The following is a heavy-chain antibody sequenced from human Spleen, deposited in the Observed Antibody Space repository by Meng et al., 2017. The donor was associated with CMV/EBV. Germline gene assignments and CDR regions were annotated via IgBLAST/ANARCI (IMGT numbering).Heavy chain of an antibody. CDR1: GGSISSSSYY. V-gene: IGHV4-39*07. Sequence: SETRSLTCTGSGGSISSSSYYWGWIRQPPGKWLEWIGSIYYSGSTPYNPSLKSRVTISVYTSRNHFSLKLNSVTAADTDVYYGATMGLTWNSNDSWGQGTLVTVSS. CDR2: IYYSGST. D-gene: IGHD1-7*01. CDR3: ATMGLTWNSNDS. J-gene: IGHJ4*02.